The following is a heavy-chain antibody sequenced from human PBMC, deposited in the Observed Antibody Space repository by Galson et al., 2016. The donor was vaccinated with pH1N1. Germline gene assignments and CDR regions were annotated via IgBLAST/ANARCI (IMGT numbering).Heavy chain of an antibody. Sequence: LRLSCAASGFTFKNFGMHWVRQAPGRGLEWVAFTRYDESNKYYGDSVKGRFSISRDNSKNTLYLQMSSLRGDDTAVYYCARGDGSGEFGYYFDYWGQGTLVTVSS. J-gene: IGHJ4*02. CDR1: GFTFKNFG. CDR2: TRYDESNK. CDR3: ARGDGSGEFGYYFDY. D-gene: IGHD3-10*01. V-gene: IGHV3-30*02.